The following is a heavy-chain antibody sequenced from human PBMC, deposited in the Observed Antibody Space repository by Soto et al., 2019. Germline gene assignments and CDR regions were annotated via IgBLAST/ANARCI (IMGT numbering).Heavy chain of an antibody. CDR1: GFTFSSYG. V-gene: IGHV3-30*18. CDR3: AKDISDLPQLGY. Sequence: PGGSLRLSCAASGFTFSSYGMHWVRQAPGKGLEWVAVISYDGSNKYYADSVKGRFTISRDNSKNTLYLQMNSLRAEDTAVYYCAKDISDLPQLGYWGQGTLVTVSS. D-gene: IGHD2-21*01. CDR2: ISYDGSNK. J-gene: IGHJ4*02.